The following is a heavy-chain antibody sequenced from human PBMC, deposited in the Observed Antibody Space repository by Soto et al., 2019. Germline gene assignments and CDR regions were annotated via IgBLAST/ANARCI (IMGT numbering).Heavy chain of an antibody. CDR2: IYYSGST. V-gene: IGHV4-59*05. CDR3: ARRVGLDHYYGMDV. CDR1: GGSISSYG. J-gene: IGHJ6*02. Sequence: SETLSLTCTVSGGSISSYGWSWVRKPPGKGLEWIGSIYYSGSTYYNPSLKSRVTISVDTSKNQFSLKLSSVTAADTAVYYCARRVGLDHYYGMDVWGQGTTVTVSS. D-gene: IGHD1-1*01.